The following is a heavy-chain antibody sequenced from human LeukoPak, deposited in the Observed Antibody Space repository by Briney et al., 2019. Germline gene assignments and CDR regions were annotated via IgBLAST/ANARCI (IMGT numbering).Heavy chain of an antibody. V-gene: IGHV3-7*01. J-gene: IGHJ4*02. D-gene: IGHD2-2*01. CDR2: IKQDGSER. CDR3: ARAPPYQLLSGGFDY. Sequence: GGSLRLSCAASGFTFSSYWMSWIRQAPGKGLEWVANIKQDGSERYYVDSVKGRFTIYRDNAKNSLYLQMNSLRAEDTAVYYCARAPPYQLLSGGFDYWGQGTLVTVSS. CDR1: GFTFSSYW.